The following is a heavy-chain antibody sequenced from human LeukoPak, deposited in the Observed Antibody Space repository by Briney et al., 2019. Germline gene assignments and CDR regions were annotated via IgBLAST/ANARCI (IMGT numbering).Heavy chain of an antibody. CDR2: ISGSGGST. CDR3: AKARGYSSQYDY. Sequence: QTGGSLRLSCAASGFTFSSYGMSWVRQAPGKGLEWVSAISGSGGSTYYADSVKGRFTISRDNSKSTLYLQMNSLRAEDTAVYYCAKARGYSSQYDYWGQGTLVTVSS. CDR1: GFTFSSYG. J-gene: IGHJ4*02. D-gene: IGHD5-18*01. V-gene: IGHV3-23*01.